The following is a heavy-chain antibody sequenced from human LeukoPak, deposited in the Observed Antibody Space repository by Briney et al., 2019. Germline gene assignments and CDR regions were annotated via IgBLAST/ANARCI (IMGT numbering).Heavy chain of an antibody. D-gene: IGHD6-13*01. CDR3: ARVTGYMTEDYFDY. J-gene: IGHJ4*02. Sequence: SETLSLTCTVSGGSINSYYWSWIRQPPGKGLEWFGYIYYSGSTNYNPSLKSRVTISVDTSKNQFSLRLSSVTAADTAVYYCARVTGYMTEDYFDYWGQGTLITVSS. CDR1: GGSINSYY. V-gene: IGHV4-59*01. CDR2: IYYSGST.